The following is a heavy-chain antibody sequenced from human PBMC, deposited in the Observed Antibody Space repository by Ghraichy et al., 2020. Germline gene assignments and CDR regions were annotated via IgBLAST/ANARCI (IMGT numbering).Heavy chain of an antibody. CDR3: ARGSTVVRFYYYDGMDV. J-gene: IGHJ6*02. CDR1: RFTFGSYS. D-gene: IGHD4-23*01. CDR2: ITSSSRFK. V-gene: IGHV3-48*02. Sequence: GGSLRLSCVGSRFTFGSYSMNWVRQSPGKGLEWVSYITSSSRFKSYADSVKGRFTISRDNAQNSLSLQMSSLTDEDTAVYYCARGSTVVRFYYYDGMDVWGQGTTVTVSS.